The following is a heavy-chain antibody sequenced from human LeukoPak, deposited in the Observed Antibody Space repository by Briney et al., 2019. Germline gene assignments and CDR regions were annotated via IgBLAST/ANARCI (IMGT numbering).Heavy chain of an antibody. Sequence: PSETLSLTXTVSGGSISSSSYYWGWIRQPPGKGLEWIGSIYYSGSTYYNPSLKSRVTISVDTSKNQFSLKLSSVTAADTAVYYCASQYSGSYAFEYFQHWGQGTLVTVSS. CDR1: GGSISSSSYY. J-gene: IGHJ1*01. CDR3: ASQYSGSYAFEYFQH. D-gene: IGHD1-26*01. CDR2: IYYSGST. V-gene: IGHV4-39*01.